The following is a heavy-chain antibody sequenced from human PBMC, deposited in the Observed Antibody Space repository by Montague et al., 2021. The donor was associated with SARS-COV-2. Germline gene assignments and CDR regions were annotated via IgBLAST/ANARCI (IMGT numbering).Heavy chain of an antibody. CDR3: ARHSGRDTIFGVVIIFDAFQF. CDR2: IYNSWST. D-gene: IGHD3-3*01. V-gene: IGHV4-39*01. Sequence: SETLSLTCTVSAGSISSSNYYWGWFRQPPGKGPAWLGSIYNSWSTYYTTSLKSRGTISVDTSKNQFSLRLSSVTAADTAVYYCARHSGRDTIFGVVIIFDAFQFWGPGTMVTVAS. J-gene: IGHJ3*01. CDR1: AGSISSSNYY.